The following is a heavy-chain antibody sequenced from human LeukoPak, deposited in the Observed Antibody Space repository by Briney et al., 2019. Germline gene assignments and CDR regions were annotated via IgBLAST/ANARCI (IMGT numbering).Heavy chain of an antibody. J-gene: IGHJ5*02. V-gene: IGHV1-2*02. CDR1: GYTFTGYY. CDR2: INPNSGGT. Sequence: GESLKISCKGSGYTFTGYYMHWVRQAPGQGLEWMGWINPNSGGTNYAQKFQGRVTMTRDTSISTAYMELSRLRSDDTAVYYCARPGIAAAGTVSMWFDPWGQGTLVTVSS. D-gene: IGHD6-13*01. CDR3: ARPGIAAAGTVSMWFDP.